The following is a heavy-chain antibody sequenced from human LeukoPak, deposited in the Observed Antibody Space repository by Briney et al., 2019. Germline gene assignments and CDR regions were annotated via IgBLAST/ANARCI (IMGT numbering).Heavy chain of an antibody. Sequence: GGSLRLSCVASGFTFSSYSMNWVRQAPRKGLEWVSYISSSTIIYYADSVKGRFTISRDNSKNTLYLQMNSLRAEDTAVYYCAKGDYYDSSGWFDPWGQGTLVTVSS. J-gene: IGHJ5*02. CDR2: ISSSTII. CDR1: GFTFSSYS. D-gene: IGHD3-22*01. CDR3: AKGDYYDSSGWFDP. V-gene: IGHV3-48*01.